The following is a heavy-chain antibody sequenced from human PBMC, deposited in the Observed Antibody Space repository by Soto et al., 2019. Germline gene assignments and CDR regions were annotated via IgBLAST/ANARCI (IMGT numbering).Heavy chain of an antibody. CDR2: ISGSGGST. CDR1: GFTFSSYA. CDR3: AKAPSCSGRSCYGAFDI. J-gene: IGHJ3*02. Sequence: GGSLRLSCAASGFTFSSYAMSWVRQAPGKGLEWVSAISGSGGSTYYADSVKGRFTISRDNSKNTLYLQMNSLRAEDTAVYYCAKAPSCSGRSCYGAFDIWGQATIVTVSS. V-gene: IGHV3-23*01. D-gene: IGHD2-15*01.